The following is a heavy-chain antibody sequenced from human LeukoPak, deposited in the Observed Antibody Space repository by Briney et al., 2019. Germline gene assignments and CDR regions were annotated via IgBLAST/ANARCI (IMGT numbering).Heavy chain of an antibody. CDR2: IYPDDSDA. CDR1: GYTLTDYW. V-gene: IGHV5-51*01. Sequence: GESLKISCKGPGYTLTDYWIGWVRQMPGKGLEWMGIIYPDDSDARYSPSFRGQVTISADKSISTAYLQWSSLEASDTAMYYCARLHCSGDSCYLDYWGQGTLVTVSS. D-gene: IGHD2-15*01. CDR3: ARLHCSGDSCYLDY. J-gene: IGHJ4*02.